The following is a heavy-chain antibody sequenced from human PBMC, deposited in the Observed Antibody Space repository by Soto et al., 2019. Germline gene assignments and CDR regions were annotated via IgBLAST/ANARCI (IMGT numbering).Heavy chain of an antibody. V-gene: IGHV4-39*01. CDR3: ARHDYYASGTYY. D-gene: IGHD3-10*01. CDR2: IYYSGST. Sequence: QLLESGPGLVKPSETMSLTCTVSGGSISSSSDYWGWIRQPPGKGLDWIGSIYYSGSTYYNPSLKSRVTISVDTSNNQFYLKLSSVTASDTAVYYCARHDYYASGTYYWGQGTLVTVSS. J-gene: IGHJ4*02. CDR1: GGSISSSSDY.